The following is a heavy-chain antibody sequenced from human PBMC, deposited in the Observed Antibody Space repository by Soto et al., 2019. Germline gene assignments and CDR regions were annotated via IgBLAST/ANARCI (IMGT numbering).Heavy chain of an antibody. J-gene: IGHJ5*02. V-gene: IGHV1-2*02. D-gene: IGHD5-18*01. CDR3: ARDHTLDT. CDR2: IHPNSGGP. CDR1: GYTFSNFY. Sequence: ASVKVSCKASGYTFSNFYIHWVRQAPGQGLEWMGWIHPNSGGPNYAQKFQGRVILTRDTSMTTASMELTSLTSGDTAIYYCARDHTLDTWGQVTLVTVSS.